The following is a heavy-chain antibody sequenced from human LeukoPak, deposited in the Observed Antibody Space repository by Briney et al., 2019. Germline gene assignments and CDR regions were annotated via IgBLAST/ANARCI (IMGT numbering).Heavy chain of an antibody. D-gene: IGHD3-10*01. CDR1: GGSISSGGYS. CDR3: ATQLMVRGAATKNWFDP. J-gene: IGHJ5*02. V-gene: IGHV4-30-4*07. Sequence: SETLSLTCAVSGGSISSGGYSWSWIRQPPGKGLEWIGYIYYSGSTYYNPSLKSRVTISVDTSKNQFSLKLSSVTAADTAVYYCATQLMVRGAATKNWFDPWGQGTLVTVSS. CDR2: IYYSGST.